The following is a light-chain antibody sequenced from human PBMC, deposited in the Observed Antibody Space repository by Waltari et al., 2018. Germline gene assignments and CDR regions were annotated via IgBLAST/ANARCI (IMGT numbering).Light chain of an antibody. J-gene: IGLJ7*01. Sequence: NFMLTQPHSVSESPGRTVTISCTGSSGSIASNYVQWYQQRPGSAPTTCFYEDNQRPPGVPDRFSGSIDRSSNPASLTISGLKTEDEADYYCQSYDSNNHVVFGGGTQLTVL. CDR3: QSYDSNNHVV. V-gene: IGLV6-57*02. CDR2: EDN. CDR1: SGSIASNY.